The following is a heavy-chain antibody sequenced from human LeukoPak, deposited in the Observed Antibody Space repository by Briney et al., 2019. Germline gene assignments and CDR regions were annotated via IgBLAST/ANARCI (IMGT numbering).Heavy chain of an antibody. CDR2: IYYSGST. Sequence: SETLSLTCTVSGGSISSSSYYCGWIRQPPGKGLEWIGSIYYSGSTYYNPSLKSRVTISVDTSKNQFSLKLSSVTAADTAVYYCARDSSIAARSFDYWGQGTLVTVSS. V-gene: IGHV4-39*02. D-gene: IGHD6-6*01. CDR3: ARDSSIAARSFDY. CDR1: GGSISSSSYY. J-gene: IGHJ4*02.